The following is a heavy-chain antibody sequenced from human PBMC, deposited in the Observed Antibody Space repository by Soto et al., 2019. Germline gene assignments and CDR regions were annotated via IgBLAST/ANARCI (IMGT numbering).Heavy chain of an antibody. CDR3: AGLSDGSGSTVRHGFDY. CDR2: IYYSGST. J-gene: IGHJ4*02. D-gene: IGHD3-10*01. Sequence: SETLSLTCTVSGGSISSYYWSWIRQPPGKGLEWIGYIYYSGSTNYNPSLKSRVTISVDTSKNQFSLKLSSVTAADTAEYYCAGLSDGSGSTVRHGFDYRGMATLVTLSS. V-gene: IGHV4-59*08. CDR1: GGSISSYY.